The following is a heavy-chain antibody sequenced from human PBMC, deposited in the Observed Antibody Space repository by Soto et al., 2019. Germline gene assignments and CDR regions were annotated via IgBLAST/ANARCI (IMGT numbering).Heavy chain of an antibody. J-gene: IGHJ4*02. CDR2: ISDDGQNK. D-gene: IGHD3-9*01. CDR3: AKDRSQVWFFAS. Sequence: QVQLVESGGGGVQPGRSLRLSCAASGFTLSSYGMHWVRQAPCKGLECVAFISDDGQNKYYADAVKGRFTTSRDNSNNTLFLHTNSLRAGDTAVYYCAKDRSQVWFFASWGQGTLVTVSS. CDR1: GFTLSSYG. V-gene: IGHV3-30*18.